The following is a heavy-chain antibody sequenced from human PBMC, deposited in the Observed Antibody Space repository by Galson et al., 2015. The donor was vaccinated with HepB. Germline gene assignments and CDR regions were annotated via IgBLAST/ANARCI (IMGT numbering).Heavy chain of an antibody. V-gene: IGHV3-48*02. Sequence: SLRLSCAASGFTFSNAWMSWVRQAPGKGLEWVSYISSSSSTIYYADSVKGRFTISRDNAKNSLYLQMNSLRDEDTAVYYCASQDYDILTGYYLDFDYWGQGTLVTVSS. D-gene: IGHD3-9*01. J-gene: IGHJ4*02. CDR2: ISSSSSTI. CDR3: ASQDYDILTGYYLDFDY. CDR1: GFTFSNAW.